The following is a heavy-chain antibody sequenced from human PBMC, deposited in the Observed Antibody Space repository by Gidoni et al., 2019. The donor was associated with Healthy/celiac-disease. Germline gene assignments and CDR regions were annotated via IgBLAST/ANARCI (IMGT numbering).Heavy chain of an antibody. CDR3: ARGAFDILTGLPTD. J-gene: IGHJ4*02. D-gene: IGHD3-9*01. CDR2: IWYDGSNK. CDR1: GFTLSCYG. Sequence: QVQLVEAGGGVVQPGRSLRISCAASGFTLSCYGMHWVRQAPGKGLEWVAVIWYDGSNKYYADSVKGRFTISRDNSKNTLYLQMNSLRAEDTAVYYCARGAFDILTGLPTDWGQGTLVTVSS. V-gene: IGHV3-33*01.